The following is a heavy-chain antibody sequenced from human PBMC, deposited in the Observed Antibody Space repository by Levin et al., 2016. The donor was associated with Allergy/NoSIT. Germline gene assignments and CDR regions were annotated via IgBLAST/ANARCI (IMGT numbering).Heavy chain of an antibody. Sequence: SETLSLTCTVSGGSVRNYYWTWIRQSPERGLEWIGYIFYSGSGNYNTSLRSRLTMSVDKSKNQFSLTLRSVTAADTAVYFCAATPTSGLSPQRRGALDIWGRGTRVTVSS. J-gene: IGHJ3*02. CDR1: GGSVRNYY. V-gene: IGHV4-59*02. CDR2: IFYSGSG. D-gene: IGHD2/OR15-2a*01. CDR3: AATPTSGLSPQRRGALDI.